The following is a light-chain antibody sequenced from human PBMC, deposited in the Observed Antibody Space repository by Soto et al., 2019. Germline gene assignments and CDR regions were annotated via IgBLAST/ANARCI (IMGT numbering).Light chain of an antibody. J-gene: IGKJ4*01. CDR1: QSVSSN. CDR2: GTS. CDR3: QQFSSYPLT. Sequence: EIVLTQSPATLSVSPGERATLSCRASQSVSSNLAWYQQRPGQAPRVLIYGTSIRASGVPERFSGGGSGTDFTLTISRLEPEDFAVYYCQQFSSYPLTFGGGTKVDI. V-gene: IGKV3-20*01.